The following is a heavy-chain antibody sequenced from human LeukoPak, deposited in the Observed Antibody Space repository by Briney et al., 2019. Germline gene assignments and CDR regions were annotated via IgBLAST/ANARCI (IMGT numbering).Heavy chain of an antibody. CDR2: ISGSGGST. V-gene: IGHV3-23*01. CDR3: AKDGGVGCHRSIWFGESHCPYDAFDI. CDR1: GFTFSSYG. J-gene: IGHJ3*02. Sequence: PGGSLRLSCAASGFTFSSYGMSWVRQAPGKGLEWVSAISGSGGSTYYADSVKGRFTISRDNSKNTLYLQMNSLRAEDTAVYYCAKDGGVGCHRSIWFGESHCPYDAFDIWGQGTMVTVSS. D-gene: IGHD3-10*01.